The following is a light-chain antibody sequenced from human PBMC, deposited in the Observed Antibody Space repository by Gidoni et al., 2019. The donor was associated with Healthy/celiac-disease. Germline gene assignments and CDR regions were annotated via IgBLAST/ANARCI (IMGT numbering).Light chain of an antibody. V-gene: IGLV3-19*01. CDR3: NSRDSSGHRVV. CDR2: GKN. Sequence: SSELTQDPAVSVALGQTVRITCQVDSLRNYYASWYQQKPGQAPVLVIYGKNNRPSGIPDRFSGSRSGNTASLTITGAQAEDEADYYCNSRDSSGHRVVFGGGTKLTVL. J-gene: IGLJ3*02. CDR1: SLRNYY.